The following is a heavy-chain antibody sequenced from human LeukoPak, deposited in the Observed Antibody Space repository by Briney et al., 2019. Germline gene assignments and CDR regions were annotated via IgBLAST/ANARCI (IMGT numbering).Heavy chain of an antibody. J-gene: IGHJ6*02. CDR1: GYTFTSYY. CDR3: ASLGIAAAGVNYGMDV. Sequence: ASVKVSCKASGYTFTSYYMHWVRQARGQGLEWMGIINPSGGSTSYAQKFQGRVTMTRDTSTSTVYMELSSLRSEDTAVYYCASLGIAAAGVNYGMDVWGQGTTVTVSS. D-gene: IGHD6-13*01. CDR2: INPSGGST. V-gene: IGHV1-46*01.